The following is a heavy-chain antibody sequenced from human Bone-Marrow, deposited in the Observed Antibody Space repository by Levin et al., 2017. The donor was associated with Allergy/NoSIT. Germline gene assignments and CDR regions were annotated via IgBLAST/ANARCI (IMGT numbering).Heavy chain of an antibody. CDR3: ASWDVHNAFDI. J-gene: IGHJ3*02. Sequence: HTGGSLRLSCAASGFSFPYYWMSWVRQAPGKGLEWMATINPEGNEKYYVDSVEGRFTISRDNAKNSLYLQMNSLRAEDTAVYYCASWDVHNAFDIWGQGTMVTVSS. D-gene: IGHD1-1*01. V-gene: IGHV3-7*01. CDR1: GFSFPYYW. CDR2: INPEGNEK.